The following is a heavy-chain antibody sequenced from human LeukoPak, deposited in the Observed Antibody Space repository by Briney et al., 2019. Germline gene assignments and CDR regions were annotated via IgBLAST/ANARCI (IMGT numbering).Heavy chain of an antibody. CDR3: AREDGYSDSSEFDY. D-gene: IGHD5-24*01. CDR1: GFTFSLYS. V-gene: IGHV3-21*01. Sequence: SGGSLRLSCAGSGFTFSLYSMHWVRQAPGKGLEWVSSISNSGSDIYYRDSVKGRFTISRDNAKNSLDLHLNSLRAEDTAVYYCAREDGYSDSSEFDYWGQGTLVLVSS. CDR2: ISNSGSDI. J-gene: IGHJ4*02.